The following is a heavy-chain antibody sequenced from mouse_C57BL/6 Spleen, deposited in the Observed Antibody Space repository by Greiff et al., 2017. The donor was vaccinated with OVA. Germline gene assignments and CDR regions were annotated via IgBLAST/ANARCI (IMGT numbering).Heavy chain of an antibody. CDR1: GYTFPDYY. CDR2: IGTGSGST. Sequence: VKLLESGAELVKPGASVKLSCTASGYTFPDYYITWVKQRPGQGLEWLGKIGTGSGSTYYNEKFKGKATLTADKSSSTAYMQLSSLTSEDSAVYFCARPNLIHAMGYWGQGTSVTVSS. J-gene: IGHJ4*01. CDR3: ARPNLIHAMGY. V-gene: IGHV1-77*01.